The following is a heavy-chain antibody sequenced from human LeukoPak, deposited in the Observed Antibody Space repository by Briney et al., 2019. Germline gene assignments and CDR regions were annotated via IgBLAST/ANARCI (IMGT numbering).Heavy chain of an antibody. V-gene: IGHV4-59*08. CDR2: ISYSGLT. CDR3: ARHRAIAGPFDH. D-gene: IGHD6-19*01. J-gene: IGHJ4*02. CDR1: GGSIGGDY. Sequence: SETLSLTCTGCGGSIGGDYCTLIRQPPGKGLEWIGQISYSGLTRYNPALESRVTISVDTSKNQISVNLNSVTAADTAFYYCARHRAIAGPFDHWGQGTQVTVSS.